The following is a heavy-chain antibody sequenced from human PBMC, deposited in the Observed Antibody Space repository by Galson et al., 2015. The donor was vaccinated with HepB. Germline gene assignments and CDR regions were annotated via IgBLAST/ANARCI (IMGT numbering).Heavy chain of an antibody. CDR3: SRHNYDFWSPPHGLDV. CDR1: GGSISNGSYY. Sequence: SETLSLTCTVSGGSISNGSYYWDWIRQSPGKGLEWLGGIHYTGVTYYNPSVKSRITISVDTSKNRFSPDLTSVTAADTALYFCSRHNYDFWSPPHGLDVWGQGTTVTFSS. V-gene: IGHV4-39*01. D-gene: IGHD3-3*01. CDR2: IHYTGVT. J-gene: IGHJ6*02.